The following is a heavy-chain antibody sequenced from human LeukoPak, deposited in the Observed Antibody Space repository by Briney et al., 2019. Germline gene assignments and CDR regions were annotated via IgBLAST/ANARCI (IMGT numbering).Heavy chain of an antibody. Sequence: SETLSLTCTVSGGSISSYYWSWIRQPPGKGLEWIGYIYYSGNTNYNPPLKSRVTISVDTSKNQFSLKLSSVTAADTAVYYCARDASSYGSGSYYPDWGQGTLVTVSS. CDR1: GGSISSYY. CDR2: IYYSGNT. CDR3: ARDASSYGSGSYYPD. J-gene: IGHJ4*02. D-gene: IGHD3-10*01. V-gene: IGHV4-59*01.